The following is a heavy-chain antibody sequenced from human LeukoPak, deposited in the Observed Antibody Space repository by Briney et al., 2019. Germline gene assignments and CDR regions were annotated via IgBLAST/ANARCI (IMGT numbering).Heavy chain of an antibody. Sequence: SVKVSCKASGGTFSSYAISWVRQAPGQGLEWMGGIIPIFGTANYAQKFQGRVTITADESTSTAYMELSSLRSEDTAVYYCASIIAAAGTGPTGYGTDVWGQGTTVTVSS. J-gene: IGHJ6*02. CDR3: ASIIAAAGTGPTGYGTDV. CDR2: IIPIFGTA. V-gene: IGHV1-69*13. CDR1: GGTFSSYA. D-gene: IGHD6-13*01.